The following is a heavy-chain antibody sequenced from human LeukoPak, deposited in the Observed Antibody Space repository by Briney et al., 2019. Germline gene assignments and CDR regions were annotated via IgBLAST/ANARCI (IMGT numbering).Heavy chain of an antibody. CDR1: GFTFSVSA. D-gene: IGHD3-9*01. J-gene: IGHJ4*02. CDR3: ARGLGHFDS. CDR2: ISSSSTSI. V-gene: IGHV3-48*04. Sequence: GGSLRLSCATSGFTFSVSAMSWVRQTPGKGLEWLSYISSSSTSIYYTDSVKGRFTISRDNTKNSLYLQMNSLRPEDTALYYCARGLGHFDSWGQGTLDTVSS.